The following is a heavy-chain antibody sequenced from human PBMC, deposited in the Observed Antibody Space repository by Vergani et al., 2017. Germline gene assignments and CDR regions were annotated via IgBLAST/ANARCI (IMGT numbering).Heavy chain of an antibody. Sequence: QVQLQESGPGLVKPSETLSLTCTVSGGSISSYYWSWIRQPPGKGLEWIGYIYYSGSTNYNPSLKSRVTISVDTSKNQFSLKLSSVTAADTAVYYCARDRPHCYVSGSYPPYDYGMDVWGQGTTVTVSS. CDR1: GGSISSYY. D-gene: IGHD3-10*01. CDR2: IYYSGST. V-gene: IGHV4-59*01. J-gene: IGHJ6*02. CDR3: ARDRPHCYVSGSYPPYDYGMDV.